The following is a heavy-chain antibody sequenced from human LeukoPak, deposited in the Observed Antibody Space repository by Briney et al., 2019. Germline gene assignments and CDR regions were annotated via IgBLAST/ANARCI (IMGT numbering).Heavy chain of an antibody. CDR2: IYSSGST. V-gene: IGHV4-4*07. CDR3: ARGTTAAAGIFDC. Sequence: PSETLSLTCSVSGGSISSYYCSWVRQPAGKGLEWIGRIYSSGSTNYNPSLNSRVTMSVDTSNNQFSLRLTSVTAADTAVYYCARGTTAAAGIFDCWGQGNLVTVSS. J-gene: IGHJ4*02. D-gene: IGHD6-13*01. CDR1: GGSISSYY.